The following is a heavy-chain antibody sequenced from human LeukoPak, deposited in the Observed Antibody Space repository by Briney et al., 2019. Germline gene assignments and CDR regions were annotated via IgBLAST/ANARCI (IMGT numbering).Heavy chain of an antibody. CDR3: ASIHQTLIAVAGEANDY. V-gene: IGHV4-31*03. Sequence: PSETLSLTCTVSGGSISSGGYYWSWIRQHPGKGLEWIGEINHSGSTNYNPSLKSRVTISVDTSKNQFSLKLSSVTAADTAVYYCASIHQTLIAVAGEANDYWGQGTLVTVSS. CDR1: GGSISSGGYY. J-gene: IGHJ4*02. CDR2: INHSGST. D-gene: IGHD6-19*01.